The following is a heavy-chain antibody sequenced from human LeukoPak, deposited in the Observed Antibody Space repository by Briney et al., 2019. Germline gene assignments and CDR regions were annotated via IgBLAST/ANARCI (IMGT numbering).Heavy chain of an antibody. J-gene: IGHJ6*03. CDR3: GVCLDSSSVSVYYYMDV. CDR1: GGSISSYY. V-gene: IGHV4-59*01. D-gene: IGHD6-13*01. Sequence: PSETLSLTCTVSGGSISSYYWSWIRHPPGKGLEWIGNLYYSGSTNYNPSLKSRVTISVDTSKNQFSLKLSSVTAADTAVYYCGVCLDSSSVSVYYYMDVWGKGTTITVSS. CDR2: LYYSGST.